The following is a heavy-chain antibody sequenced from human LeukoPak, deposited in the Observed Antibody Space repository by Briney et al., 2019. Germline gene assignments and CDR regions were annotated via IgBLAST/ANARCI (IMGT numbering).Heavy chain of an antibody. CDR3: ARDRGGSSSWYVDFDY. V-gene: IGHV1-18*01. Sequence: ASVKVSCKASGYTFTSYGISWVRQAPGQGLEWVGWISAYNGNTNYAQKLQGRVTMTTDTSTSTAYMELRSLRSDDTAVYYCARDRGGSSSWYVDFDYWGQGTLVTASS. J-gene: IGHJ4*02. CDR2: ISAYNGNT. CDR1: GYTFTSYG. D-gene: IGHD6-13*01.